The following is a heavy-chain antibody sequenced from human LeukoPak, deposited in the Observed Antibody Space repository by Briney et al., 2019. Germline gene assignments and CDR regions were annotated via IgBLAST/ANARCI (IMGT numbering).Heavy chain of an antibody. V-gene: IGHV1-2*02. Sequence: ASVKVSCKASGYTFTGYYMHWVRQAPGQGLEWMGWVNPNSGGTNYAQKFQGRVTMTWDTSISTAYMELSRLRSDDTAVYYCAREYILTAYYGDYWGQGTLVTVSS. CDR3: AREYILTAYYGDY. D-gene: IGHD3-9*01. CDR2: VNPNSGGT. J-gene: IGHJ4*02. CDR1: GYTFTGYY.